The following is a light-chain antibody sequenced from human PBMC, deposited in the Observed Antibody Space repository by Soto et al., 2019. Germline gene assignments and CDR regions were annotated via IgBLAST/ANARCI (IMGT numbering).Light chain of an antibody. CDR3: QQRSNWPPWT. V-gene: IGKV3-11*01. CDR2: DAS. J-gene: IGKJ1*01. CDR1: QSVSSSY. Sequence: EIVLTQSPGSLSLSPGERGTLSCRAIQSVSSSYLAWYQQKPGQAPRLLIYDASNRATGIPARFSGSGSGTDFTLTISSLEPEDFAVYYCQQRSNWPPWTFGQGTKVDIK.